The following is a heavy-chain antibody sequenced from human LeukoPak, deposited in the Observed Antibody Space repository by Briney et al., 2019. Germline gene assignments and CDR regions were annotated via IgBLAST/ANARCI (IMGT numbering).Heavy chain of an antibody. D-gene: IGHD3-22*01. CDR1: GFTFSSYS. Sequence: GGSMGLSCAASGFTFSSYSMNWVRQAPGKGVEWVSSISSSSSYIYYADSVKGRFTISRDNAKNSLYLPMNSLRADHTAVYYCARDGPYYYDSSGSENDYWGQGTLVTVSS. CDR2: ISSSSSYI. V-gene: IGHV3-21*01. J-gene: IGHJ4*02. CDR3: ARDGPYYYDSSGSENDY.